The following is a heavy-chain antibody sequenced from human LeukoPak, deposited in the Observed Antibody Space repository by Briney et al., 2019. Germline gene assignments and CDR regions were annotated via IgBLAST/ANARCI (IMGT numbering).Heavy chain of an antibody. D-gene: IGHD2-2*02. Sequence: PGGSLRLSCAASGFTFSNYWRTWVRQAPGKGLEWVANIRQDGSENDYVDSVKGRFTISRDNAKNSMYLQMNSLRVEDTAVYYCASGGSTYTYWGQGSLVTVSS. J-gene: IGHJ4*02. V-gene: IGHV3-7*03. CDR1: GFTFSNYW. CDR3: ASGGSTYTY. CDR2: IRQDGSEN.